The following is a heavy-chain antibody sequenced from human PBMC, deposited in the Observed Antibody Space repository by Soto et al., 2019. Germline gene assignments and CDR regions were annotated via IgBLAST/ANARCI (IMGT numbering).Heavy chain of an antibody. Sequence: QVHLVQSGAEVKKPGASVKVSCKGSGYTFTSYGITWVRQAPGQGLEWMGWISAPNGNTNYAQKLQGRVTVNRDTSTSTAYMELRSLRTDDTAVYYGARGRYGDYWGQGALVTVSS. J-gene: IGHJ4*02. CDR2: ISAPNGNT. CDR3: ARGRYGDY. CDR1: GYTFTSYG. D-gene: IGHD1-1*01. V-gene: IGHV1-18*01.